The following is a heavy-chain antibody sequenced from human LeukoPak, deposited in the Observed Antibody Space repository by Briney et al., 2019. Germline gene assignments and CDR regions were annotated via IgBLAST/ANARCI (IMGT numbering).Heavy chain of an antibody. CDR1: GGSVSSSSYY. D-gene: IGHD3-3*01. CDR3: ARLVSPRFLEWLLRDY. J-gene: IGHJ4*02. Sequence: SETLSLTCTVSGGSVSSSSYYWGWIRQPPGKGLEWIGSIYYSGSTYYNPSLKSRVTISVDTSKNQFSLKLSSVTAADTAVYYCARLVSPRFLEWLLRDYWGQGTLVTVSS. V-gene: IGHV4-39*01. CDR2: IYYSGST.